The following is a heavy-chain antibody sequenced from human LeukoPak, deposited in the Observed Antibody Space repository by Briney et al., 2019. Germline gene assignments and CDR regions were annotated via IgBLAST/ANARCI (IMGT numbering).Heavy chain of an antibody. CDR2: IYYSGST. Sequence: PSETLSLTCTVSGGSISSYYWSWIRQPPGKGLEWIGYIYYSGSTNYNPSLKSRFTISVDTSKNQFSLKLSSVTAADTAVYYCASTGSDYYDSSGYYYGSPPRFDYWGQGTLVTVSS. CDR1: GGSISSYY. CDR3: ASTGSDYYDSSGYYYGSPPRFDY. D-gene: IGHD3-22*01. V-gene: IGHV4-59*01. J-gene: IGHJ4*02.